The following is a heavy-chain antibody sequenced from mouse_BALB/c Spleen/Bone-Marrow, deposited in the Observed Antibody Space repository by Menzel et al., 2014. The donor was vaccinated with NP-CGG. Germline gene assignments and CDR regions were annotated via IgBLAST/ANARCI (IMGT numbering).Heavy chain of an antibody. CDR2: ISCYNGAT. J-gene: IGHJ3*01. CDR3: ASPLYYGYCVAY. D-gene: IGHD2-3*01. Sequence: LVKTGASVKISCKASGYSFTGYYIHWVKQSHGKSLEWIGYISCYNGATSYNQKFKGKSTFTVDTSSSTAYVQFSSLTSEDSAVYYCASPLYYGYCVAYWGQGTLVTVSA. V-gene: IGHV1S34*01. CDR1: GYSFTGYY.